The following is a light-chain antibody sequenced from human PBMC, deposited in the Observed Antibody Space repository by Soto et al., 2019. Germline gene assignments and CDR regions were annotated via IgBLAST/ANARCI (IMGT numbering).Light chain of an antibody. CDR3: SSYAGSLDV. CDR1: SSDVGGYNY. V-gene: IGLV2-8*01. CDR2: EVS. Sequence: QSALTRPPSASGSPGQSVTISCTGTSSDVGGYNYVSWYQQHPGKAPKLMIYEVSKRPSGVPDRFSGSKSGNTASLTVSGLQAEDEADYYCSSYAGSLDVFGTGTKLTVL. J-gene: IGLJ1*01.